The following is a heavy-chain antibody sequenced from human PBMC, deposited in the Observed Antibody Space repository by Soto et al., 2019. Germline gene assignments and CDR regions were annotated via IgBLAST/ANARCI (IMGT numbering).Heavy chain of an antibody. J-gene: IGHJ4*01. D-gene: IGHD3-3*01. CDR1: GYTFTSCG. CDR3: ATGDYDFCSGHRRYGFDH. CDR2: ISAYNGNT. Sequence: SVKFSCKASGYTFTSCGISWVRQAPVQGLEWMGWISAYNGNTNYAQKLQGRVTMTTDTSTSTAYMELRSLRSDDTAVYYCATGDYDFCSGHRRYGFDHWGQGTLVTVPS. V-gene: IGHV1-18*01.